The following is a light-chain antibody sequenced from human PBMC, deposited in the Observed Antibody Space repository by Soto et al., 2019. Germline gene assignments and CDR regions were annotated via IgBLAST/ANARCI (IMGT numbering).Light chain of an antibody. CDR3: CSYAGSYPPFCV. CDR2: DVS. CDR1: SSDVGGYNY. J-gene: IGLJ1*01. Sequence: QSALTQPRSVSGSPGQSVTISCTGTSSDVGGYNYVSWYQQHPGKAPKLMIYDVSKRPSGVPDRFSGSKSGNTASLTISGLQAEDEDDYYCCSYAGSYPPFCVFGTGTKVTVL. V-gene: IGLV2-11*01.